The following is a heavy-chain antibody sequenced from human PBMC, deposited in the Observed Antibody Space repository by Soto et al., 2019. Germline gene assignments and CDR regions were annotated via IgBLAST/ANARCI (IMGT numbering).Heavy chain of an antibody. V-gene: IGHV4-39*01. J-gene: IGHJ5*02. CDR3: ARQAADYCSSTSCFLNWFDP. D-gene: IGHD2-2*01. CDR2: IYYSGST. CDR1: GGSISSSSYY. Sequence: SATLSLTCTVSGGSISSSSYYWGWIRQPPGKGLEWIGSIYYSGSTYYNPSLKSRVTISVDTSKNQFSLKLSSVTAADTAVYYCARQAADYCSSTSCFLNWFDPWGQGTLVTVS.